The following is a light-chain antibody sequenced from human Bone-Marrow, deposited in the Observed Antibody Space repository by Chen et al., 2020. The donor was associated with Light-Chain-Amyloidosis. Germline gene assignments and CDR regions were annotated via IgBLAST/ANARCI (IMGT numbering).Light chain of an antibody. CDR1: NIGSTS. J-gene: IGLJ3*02. CDR2: DDS. V-gene: IGLV3-21*02. CDR3: QVWDRSSDRPV. Sequence: SYVLTQPSSVSGAPGQTATIACGGNNIGSTSVHCYQQTPGQAPLLVVYDDSDRPSGIPERLSGSNSGNTATLTISRVEAGDEADYYCQVWDRSSDRPVFGGGTKLTVL.